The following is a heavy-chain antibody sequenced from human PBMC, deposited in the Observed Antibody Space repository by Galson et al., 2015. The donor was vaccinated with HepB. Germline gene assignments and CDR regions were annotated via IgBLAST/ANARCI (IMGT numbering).Heavy chain of an antibody. J-gene: IGHJ4*02. CDR3: AREWAAAAFFDY. CDR2: IWYDGSNK. CDR1: GFTFSSYG. D-gene: IGHD6-13*01. Sequence: SLRLSCAASGFTFSSYGMHWVRQAPGKGLEWVAVIWYDGSNKYYADSMKGRFTISRDNSKNTLYLQMNSLRAEDTAVYYCAREWAAAAFFDYWGQGTLVTVSS. V-gene: IGHV3-33*01.